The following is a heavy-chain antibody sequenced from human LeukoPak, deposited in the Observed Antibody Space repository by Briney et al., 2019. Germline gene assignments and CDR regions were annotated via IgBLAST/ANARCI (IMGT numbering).Heavy chain of an antibody. D-gene: IGHD3-9*01. CDR1: GFTFDDYG. Sequence: GGSLRLSCAASGFTFDDYGMSWVRQAPGKGLEWVSAISGSGGSTYYADSVKGRFTISRDNSKNTLYLQMNSLRAEDTAVYYCAKGSSYDILTGYYYFDYWGQGTLVTVSS. CDR3: AKGSSYDILTGYYYFDY. CDR2: ISGSGGST. J-gene: IGHJ4*02. V-gene: IGHV3-23*01.